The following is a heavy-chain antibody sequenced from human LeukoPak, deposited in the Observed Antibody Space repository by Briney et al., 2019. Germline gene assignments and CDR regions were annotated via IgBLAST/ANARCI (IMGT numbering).Heavy chain of an antibody. CDR1: GGSISSSSYY. Sequence: PSETLSLTCTVSGGSISSSSYYWGWIRQPPGKGLEWIGSIYYSGSTYYNPSLKSRVTISVDTSKNQFSLKLGSVTAADTAVYYCARQRRDGYLLTDYRGQGTLVTVSS. CDR2: IYYSGST. V-gene: IGHV4-39*01. D-gene: IGHD5-24*01. CDR3: ARQRRDGYLLTDY. J-gene: IGHJ4*02.